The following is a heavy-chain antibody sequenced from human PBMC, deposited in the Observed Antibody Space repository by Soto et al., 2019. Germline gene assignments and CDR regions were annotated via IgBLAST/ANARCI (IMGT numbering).Heavy chain of an antibody. CDR3: AREGYDSSGYYYDP. J-gene: IGHJ5*02. CDR2: IYYSGST. Sequence: SETLSLTCTVSGGSISSYYWTWIRQPPGKGLKWIGYIYYSGSTNYNPSLKSRVTISVDTSKSQFSLKLSSVTAADTVVYYCAREGYDSSGYYYDPWGQGTLVTVSS. D-gene: IGHD3-22*01. V-gene: IGHV4-59*01. CDR1: GGSISSYY.